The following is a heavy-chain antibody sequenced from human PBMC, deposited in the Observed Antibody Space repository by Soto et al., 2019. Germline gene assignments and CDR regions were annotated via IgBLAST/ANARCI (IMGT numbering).Heavy chain of an antibody. J-gene: IGHJ6*03. CDR2: ISSSSSYI. V-gene: IGHV3-21*01. D-gene: IGHD6-6*01. CDR1: GVTFSRYS. Sequence: VGSLTLSCAASGVTFSRYSMNWVRQAPGKGLEWVSSISSSSSYIYYAESVKGRFTISRDNAKNSLYLQMNSLRAEDTAVYYCARDSGYSSSSDYYYYYYIDVWGKGTTVTVSS. CDR3: ARDSGYSSSSDYYYYYYIDV.